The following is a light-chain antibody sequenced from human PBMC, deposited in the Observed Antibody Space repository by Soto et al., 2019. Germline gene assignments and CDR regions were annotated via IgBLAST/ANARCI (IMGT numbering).Light chain of an antibody. CDR2: EVS. V-gene: IGLV2-8*01. CDR1: SSDVGDSNY. J-gene: IGLJ2*01. Sequence: QSALTQPPSASGSPGQSVTISCTGTSSDVGDSNYVSWYQQHPGKATKLMIYEVSTQPAGVPDRFSGSNSGNTGYLTVSGLQSEDEADYYCRAYAGSNNFVFGGGTKLTVL. CDR3: RAYAGSNNFV.